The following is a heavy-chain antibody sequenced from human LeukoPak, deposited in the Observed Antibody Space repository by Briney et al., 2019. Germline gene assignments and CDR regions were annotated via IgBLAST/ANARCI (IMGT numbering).Heavy chain of an antibody. CDR1: GGSISSYY. Sequence: SETLSLTCTVSGGSISSYYWSWIRQPPGKGLEWIGYIYYSGSTYYNPSLKSRVTISVDTSKNQFSLKLSSVTAADTAVYYCARQREAYYYYMDVWGKGTTVTVSS. V-gene: IGHV4-59*08. J-gene: IGHJ6*03. D-gene: IGHD1-26*01. CDR2: IYYSGST. CDR3: ARQREAYYYYMDV.